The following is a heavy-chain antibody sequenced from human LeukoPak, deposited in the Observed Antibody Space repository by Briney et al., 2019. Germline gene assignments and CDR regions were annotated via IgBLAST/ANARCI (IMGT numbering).Heavy chain of an antibody. V-gene: IGHV3-23*01. D-gene: IGHD5-18*01. CDR2: VSGNGGST. CDR3: AKEGRIQLWPPGY. Sequence: GGSLRLSCAASGFTFSNFAMSWVRQAPGKGLEWVSGVSGNGGSTHYADSVKGRFTISRDNSKNTLYLQMDSLRAEDTAVYYCAKEGRIQLWPPGYWGQGTLVTVSS. J-gene: IGHJ4*02. CDR1: GFTFSNFA.